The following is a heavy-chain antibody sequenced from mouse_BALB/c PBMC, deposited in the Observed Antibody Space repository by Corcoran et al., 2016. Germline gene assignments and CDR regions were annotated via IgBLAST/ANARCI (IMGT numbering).Heavy chain of an antibody. V-gene: IGHV3-6*02. Sequence: DVQLQESGPGLVKPSQSLSLTCSVTGYSITSGYYWNWIRQFPGNKREWMGYISYDGSNNYNPSLKNRISITRDTSKNQFFLKLNSVTTEDTATYYCAAIYDGYAMDYWGQGTSVTVSS. CDR2: ISYDGSN. J-gene: IGHJ4*01. CDR1: GYSITSGYY. D-gene: IGHD2-3*01. CDR3: AAIYDGYAMDY.